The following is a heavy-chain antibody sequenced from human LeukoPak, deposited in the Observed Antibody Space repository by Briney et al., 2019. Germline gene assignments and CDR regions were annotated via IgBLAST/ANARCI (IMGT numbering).Heavy chain of an antibody. J-gene: IGHJ6*02. D-gene: IGHD5-18*01. V-gene: IGHV3-30*18. Sequence: GGSLRLSCAASGFTFSSYGMHWVRQAPGKGLEWVAVISHDGSNKYYADSVKGRFTISRDNSKNTLYLQMNSLRAEDTAVYYCAKEGGYSYGLYGMDVWGQGTTVTVSS. CDR1: GFTFSSYG. CDR2: ISHDGSNK. CDR3: AKEGGYSYGLYGMDV.